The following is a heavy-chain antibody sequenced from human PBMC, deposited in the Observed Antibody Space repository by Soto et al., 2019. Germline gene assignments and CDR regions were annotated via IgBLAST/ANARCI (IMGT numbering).Heavy chain of an antibody. CDR3: ARDFSGYGGTNWFDP. J-gene: IGHJ5*02. Sequence: SETLSLTCAVYGGSFSGYYWSWIRQPPGKGLEWIGEINHSGSTNYNPSLKSRVTISVDTSKNQFSLKLSSVTAADTAVYYCARDFSGYGGTNWFDPWGQGTLVTVSS. CDR2: INHSGST. CDR1: GGSFSGYY. D-gene: IGHD3-22*01. V-gene: IGHV4-34*01.